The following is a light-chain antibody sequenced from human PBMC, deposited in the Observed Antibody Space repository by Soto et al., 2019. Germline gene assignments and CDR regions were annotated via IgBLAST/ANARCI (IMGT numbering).Light chain of an antibody. Sequence: DIQMTQSPSSLSASVGDRVTITCRASQGISTSLAWFQQKPGKAPVSLIYAASNLQSGVPSKFSGSGSGTHFTLTISSLQTEDFATYFCQQYESYPYTFGQGTKLEIK. J-gene: IGKJ2*01. CDR3: QQYESYPYT. CDR2: AAS. CDR1: QGISTS. V-gene: IGKV1-16*02.